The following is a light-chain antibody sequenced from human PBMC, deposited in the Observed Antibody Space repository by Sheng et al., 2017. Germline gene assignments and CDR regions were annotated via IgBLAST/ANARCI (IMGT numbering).Light chain of an antibody. CDR1: QDIASS. CDR3: QQFYSHPFLT. J-gene: IGKJ4*01. V-gene: IGKV1-13*02. CDR2: DVS. Sequence: AIQLTQSPSSLSASVGDRVTITCRASQDIASSLAWYQQKPGKPPNLLIYDVSTLQSGVPSRFSGSGSGTDFTLTISSLQPEDFASYYCQQFYSHPFLTFGGGTKVGDQT.